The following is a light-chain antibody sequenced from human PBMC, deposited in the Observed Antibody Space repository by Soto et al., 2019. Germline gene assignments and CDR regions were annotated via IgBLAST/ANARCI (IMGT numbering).Light chain of an antibody. Sequence: DIPMTQSPSTLSASVGDRVTISCRASQSISRWLAWHQQKPGKAPKLLIFDASSLESGVPSRFSGSGSGTEFTLTISSLQPDDFATYYCQQYKTYSPTFGQGTKVEIK. CDR2: DAS. V-gene: IGKV1-5*01. J-gene: IGKJ1*01. CDR1: QSISRW. CDR3: QQYKTYSPT.